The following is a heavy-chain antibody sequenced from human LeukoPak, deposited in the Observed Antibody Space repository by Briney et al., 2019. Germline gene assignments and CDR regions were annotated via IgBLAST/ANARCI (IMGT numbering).Heavy chain of an antibody. CDR3: GLVGRYSSGLYYYYFDY. Sequence: SETLSLTCTVSGGSISSSSYYWGWIRQPPGKGLEWIGEMYLSGTTHSNPSVKSRVTISIDKSKNQFFLNLSSVTAADTAVYCAGLVGRYSSGLYYYYFDYWGQGTLVTVSS. CDR1: GGSISSSSYY. V-gene: IGHV4-39*07. J-gene: IGHJ4*02. D-gene: IGHD3-22*01. CDR2: MYLSGTT.